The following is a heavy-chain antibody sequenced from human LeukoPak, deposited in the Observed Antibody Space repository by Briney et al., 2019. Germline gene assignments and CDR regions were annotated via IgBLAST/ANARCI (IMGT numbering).Heavy chain of an antibody. J-gene: IGHJ2*01. V-gene: IGHV3-74*01. D-gene: IGHD1-26*01. Sequence: PGRSLRLSCAASGFTFSSYWMHWVRQVPGKGLVWVARINPGGSSITYADSVKGRFTISRDNAKNTLYLQMNSLRAEDTAVYYCAKDGSAGWDWYFDLWGRGTLVTVSS. CDR2: INPGGSSI. CDR1: GFTFSSYW. CDR3: AKDGSAGWDWYFDL.